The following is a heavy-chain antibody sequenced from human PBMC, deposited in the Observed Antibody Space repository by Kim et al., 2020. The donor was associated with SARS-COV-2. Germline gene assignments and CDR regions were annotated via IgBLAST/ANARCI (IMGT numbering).Heavy chain of an antibody. CDR2: IYYSGST. Sequence: SETLSLTCTVSGGSISSGGYYWSWIRQHPGKGLEWIGYIYYSGSTYYNPSLKSRVTISVDTSKNQFSLKLSSVTAADTAVYYCARSLELRGYWFDPWGQGTLVTVSS. CDR1: GGSISSGGYY. CDR3: ARSLELRGYWFDP. V-gene: IGHV4-31*03. J-gene: IGHJ5*02. D-gene: IGHD1-7*01.